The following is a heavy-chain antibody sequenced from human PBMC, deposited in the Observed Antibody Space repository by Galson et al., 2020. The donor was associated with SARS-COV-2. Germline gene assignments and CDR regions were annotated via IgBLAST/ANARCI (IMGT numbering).Heavy chain of an antibody. D-gene: IGHD1-26*01. Sequence: GESLKISCAASGFTFSDYYMSWLRQAPGKGLECISSISSSSSYTKYADSVKGRFTISRANAKNSLYLQMNNLRAEDTAVYYCARVASGSYNDALDIWGQGTVVTVSS. CDR1: GFTFSDYY. J-gene: IGHJ3*02. V-gene: IGHV3-11*06. CDR3: ARVASGSYNDALDI. CDR2: ISSSSSYT.